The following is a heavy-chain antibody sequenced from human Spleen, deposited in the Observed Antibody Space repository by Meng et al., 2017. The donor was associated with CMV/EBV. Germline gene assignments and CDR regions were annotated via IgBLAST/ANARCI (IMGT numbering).Heavy chain of an antibody. D-gene: IGHD6-19*01. V-gene: IGHV4-4*02. CDR2: IYHSGST. CDR3: ASFPPPGKQWLVTDY. Sequence: GPGPVKPSGALPLPVAVSGGSISSSNWWGWVRQPPGKGLEWIGEIYHSGSTNYNPSLKSRVTISVDKSKNQFSLKLSSVTAADTAVYYCASFPPPGKQWLVTDYWGQGTLVTVSS. CDR1: GGSISSSNW. J-gene: IGHJ4*02.